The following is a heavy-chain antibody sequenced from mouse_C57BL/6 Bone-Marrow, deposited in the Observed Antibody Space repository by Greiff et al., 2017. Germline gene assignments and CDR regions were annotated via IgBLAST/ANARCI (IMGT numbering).Heavy chain of an antibody. CDR3: ARPYYSNYWYFDV. CDR2: IYPGSGST. V-gene: IGHV1-55*01. D-gene: IGHD2-5*01. Sequence: QVQLQQPGAELVKPGASVKMSCKASGYTFTSYWITWVKQRPGQGLEWIGDIYPGSGSTNYNEKFKRKATLPVDTSSSTAYMQRSSLTSEDSAVYYCARPYYSNYWYFDVWGTGTTVTVSS. J-gene: IGHJ1*03. CDR1: GYTFTSYW.